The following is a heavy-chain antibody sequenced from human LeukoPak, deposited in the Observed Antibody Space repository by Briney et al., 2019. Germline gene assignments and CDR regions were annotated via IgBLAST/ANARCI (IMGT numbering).Heavy chain of an antibody. J-gene: IGHJ4*02. CDR1: GGSFSGYY. CDR2: INHSGST. CDR3: ARAGLGYSYGFDY. V-gene: IGHV4-34*01. D-gene: IGHD5-18*01. Sequence: SETLSLTCAVYGGSFSGYYWSWIRQPPGKGLEWIGEINHSGSTNYNPSLKSRVTMAVDTSKKQFSLKLSSVTAADTAIYYCARAGLGYSYGFDYWGQGTLVTVSS.